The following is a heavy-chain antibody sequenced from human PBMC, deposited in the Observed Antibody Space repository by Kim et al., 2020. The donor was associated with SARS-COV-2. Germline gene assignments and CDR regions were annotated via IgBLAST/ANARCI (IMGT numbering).Heavy chain of an antibody. Sequence: GGSLRLSCVASGFTFSTYAMTWVRQAPGKGLAWVSALGSSGRDTFYADSVEGRFTISRDNSRNTLFLYLNDLRAEDTAIYYCAKAPAMHCPGNCYGHYFDDWGQGTLVTVSS. CDR1: GFTFSTYA. CDR3: AKAPAMHCPGNCYGHYFDD. CDR2: LGSSGRDT. D-gene: IGHD2-15*01. J-gene: IGHJ4*02. V-gene: IGHV3-23*01.